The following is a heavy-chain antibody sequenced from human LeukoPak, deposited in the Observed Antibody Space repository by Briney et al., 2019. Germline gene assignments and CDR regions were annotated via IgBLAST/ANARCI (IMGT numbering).Heavy chain of an antibody. D-gene: IGHD4-11*01. CDR3: ARGHSNYGFGLSYYYGMDV. J-gene: IGHJ6*02. CDR2: IIPIFGTA. Sequence: SVKVSCKASGGTFSSYAISWVRQAPGQGFEWMGGIIPIFGTANYAQKFQGRVTITADESTSTAYMELSSLRSEDTAVYYCARGHSNYGFGLSYYYGMDVWGQGTTVTVSS. V-gene: IGHV1-69*13. CDR1: GGTFSSYA.